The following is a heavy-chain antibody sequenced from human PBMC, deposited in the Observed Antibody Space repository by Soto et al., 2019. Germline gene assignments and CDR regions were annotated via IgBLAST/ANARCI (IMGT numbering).Heavy chain of an antibody. CDR3: AKARGYRVDYLGMDV. J-gene: IGHJ6*02. Sequence: QTGGSLRLSCAASGLTFSIYGMHWVRQAPGKGLEWVAVLSNDGTNKYYADSVKGRFTISRDNSKNTVYLQMNSLRGEDTAVYYCAKARGYRVDYLGMDVWGQGTTVTVSS. D-gene: IGHD1-1*01. CDR1: GLTFSIYG. CDR2: LSNDGTNK. V-gene: IGHV3-30*18.